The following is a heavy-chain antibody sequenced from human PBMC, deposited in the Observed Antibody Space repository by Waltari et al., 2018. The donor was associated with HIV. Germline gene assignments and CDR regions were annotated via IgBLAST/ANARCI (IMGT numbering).Heavy chain of an antibody. CDR3: ARSRGYSYGYVH. Sequence: EVQLVESGGGLIQPGGSLRLSCAASVFTVGSKYMSWVRQAPGKGLEWVSVIYSGGSTYYADSGKGRFTISRDNSKNTLYLQMNSLRAEDTAVYYCARSRGYSYGYVHWGQGTLVTVSS. CDR1: VFTVGSKY. D-gene: IGHD5-18*01. V-gene: IGHV3-53*01. J-gene: IGHJ4*02. CDR2: IYSGGST.